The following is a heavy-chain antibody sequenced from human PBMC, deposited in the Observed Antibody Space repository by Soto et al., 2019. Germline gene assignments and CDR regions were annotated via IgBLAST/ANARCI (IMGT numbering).Heavy chain of an antibody. Sequence: PGGSLRLSCAASGFTFDDYAMHWVRQAPGKGLEWVSGISLNSGSIGYADSVKGRFTISRDNAKNSLYLQMNSLRAEDTALYYCAKATLFGQDAFDIWGQGTMVTVSS. CDR2: ISLNSGSI. D-gene: IGHD3-10*02. J-gene: IGHJ3*02. CDR1: GFTFDDYA. CDR3: AKATLFGQDAFDI. V-gene: IGHV3-9*01.